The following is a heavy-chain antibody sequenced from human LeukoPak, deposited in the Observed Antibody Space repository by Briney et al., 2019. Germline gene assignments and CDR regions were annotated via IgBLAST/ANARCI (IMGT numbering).Heavy chain of an antibody. Sequence: GASVKVSCKASGYTFTNYGISWVRQTPGRGLEWMGWISAYNGNTNYPQKLQGRVTMTTDTSTSTAYMQMRSLRSDDTAMYYCTREYCSGGSSFDHWGQGTLVTVSS. D-gene: IGHD2-15*01. CDR1: GYTFTNYG. J-gene: IGHJ5*02. CDR3: TREYCSGGSSFDH. V-gene: IGHV1-18*01. CDR2: ISAYNGNT.